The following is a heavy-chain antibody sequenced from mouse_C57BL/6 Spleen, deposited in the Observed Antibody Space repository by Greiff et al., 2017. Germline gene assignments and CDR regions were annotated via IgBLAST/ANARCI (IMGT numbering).Heavy chain of an antibody. CDR3: TRRKVRGAMDY. V-gene: IGHV6-6*01. CDR2: IRNKANNHAT. J-gene: IGHJ4*01. CDR1: GFTFSDAW. D-gene: IGHD2-14*01. Sequence: EVKLVESGGGLVQPGGSMKLSCAASGFTFSDAWMDWVRQSPEKGLEWVAEIRNKANNHATYYAESVKGRFTISREDSKSSVYLQMNSLRAEDTGIYYCTRRKVRGAMDYWGQGTSVTVSS.